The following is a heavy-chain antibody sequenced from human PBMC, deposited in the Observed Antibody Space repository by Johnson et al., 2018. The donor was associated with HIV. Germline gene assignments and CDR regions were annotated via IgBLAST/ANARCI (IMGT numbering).Heavy chain of an antibody. Sequence: QEKLVESGGGLVQPGGSLRLSCAASGFTFSDYYMSWIRQAPGQGLEWVSYISSSGSTIYYADSVVKGRFTISRDNAKNSVFLQMNSLRVEDTAIYYCARQPDNFWSSDAFDIWGQGTMVTVSS. J-gene: IGHJ3*02. CDR2: ISSSGSTI. CDR3: ARQPDNFWSSDAFDI. D-gene: IGHD3-3*01. CDR1: GFTFSDYY. V-gene: IGHV3-11*04.